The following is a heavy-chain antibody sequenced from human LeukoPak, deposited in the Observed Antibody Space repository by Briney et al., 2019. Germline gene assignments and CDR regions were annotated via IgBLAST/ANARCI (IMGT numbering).Heavy chain of an antibody. CDR3: ARETSQKGAHYMDV. J-gene: IGHJ6*03. CDR1: GGSISSGPYY. D-gene: IGHD3-16*01. Sequence: SETLSLTCTVSGGSISSGPYYWSWIRQPAGKGLEWIGRIYTSGSTNYNPSLKSRVTISLDTSKNQFSLKLSSVTAADTAVYYCARETSQKGAHYMDVWGKGTTVTISS. V-gene: IGHV4-61*02. CDR2: IYTSGST.